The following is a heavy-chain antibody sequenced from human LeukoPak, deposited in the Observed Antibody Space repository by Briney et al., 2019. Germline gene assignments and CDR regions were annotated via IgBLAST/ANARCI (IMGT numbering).Heavy chain of an antibody. CDR2: INPNSGGT. V-gene: IGHV1-2*02. J-gene: IGHJ4*02. D-gene: IGHD2-2*01. CDR1: GYTFTGYY. Sequence: ASVKVSCKASGYTFTGYYMHWVRQAPGQGLEWMGWINPNSGGTNYAQKFQGRVTMTRDTSISTAYMELSRLRSDDTAMYYCARGSIVVVPAAMGEFDYWGQGTLVTVSS. CDR3: ARGSIVVVPAAMGEFDY.